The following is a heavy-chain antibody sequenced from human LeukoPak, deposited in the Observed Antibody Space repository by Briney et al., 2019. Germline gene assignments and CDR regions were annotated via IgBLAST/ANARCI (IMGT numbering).Heavy chain of an antibody. CDR2: ISNKGGST. CDR1: GFTFSSYG. J-gene: IGHJ4*02. Sequence: PGGSLRLSCSASGFTFSSYGMHWVRQAPGKGLEYVSGISNKGGSTYYADSVKGRFTISRDNSKNTLHLQMSSLRADDTAVYYCVKSGTWADFDSLGQGTLVTVSS. V-gene: IGHV3-64D*09. CDR3: VKSGTWADFDS. D-gene: IGHD1-26*01.